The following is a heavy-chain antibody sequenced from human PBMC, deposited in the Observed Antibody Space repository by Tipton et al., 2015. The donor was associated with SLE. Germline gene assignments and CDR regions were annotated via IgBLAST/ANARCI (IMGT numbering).Heavy chain of an antibody. CDR1: GSSIRSHY. D-gene: IGHD1-14*01. V-gene: IGHV4-59*11. J-gene: IGHJ1*01. Sequence: TLSLTCTVSGSSIRSHYWSWIRQPPGKGLEWIGYIYYSGSTNYNPSLKSRVTISVDTSKNQFSLKLSSVTAADTAVYYCATGDLTEYFQHWGQGTLVSVSS. CDR2: IYYSGST. CDR3: ATGDLTEYFQH.